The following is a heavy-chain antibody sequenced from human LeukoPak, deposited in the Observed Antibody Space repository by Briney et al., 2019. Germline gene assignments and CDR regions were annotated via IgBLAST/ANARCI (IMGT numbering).Heavy chain of an antibody. V-gene: IGHV3-30*04. J-gene: IGHJ4*02. Sequence: GGSLRLSCAASGFTFSSYAMHWVRQAPGKGLEWVAVISYDGSNKYYADSVKGRFTISRDKSKNTLYLQMNSLRAEDTAVYYCATWKNGDYWGQGTLVTVSS. CDR3: ATWKNGDY. CDR2: ISYDGSNK. CDR1: GFTFSSYA. D-gene: IGHD1/OR15-1a*01.